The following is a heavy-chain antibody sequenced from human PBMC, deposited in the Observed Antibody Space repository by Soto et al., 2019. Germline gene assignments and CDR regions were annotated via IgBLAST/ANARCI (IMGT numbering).Heavy chain of an antibody. V-gene: IGHV3-21*01. D-gene: IGHD5-12*01. CDR2: ISSSSSYI. CDR3: ERELTRGYSGYDLAY. Sequence: GGSLRLSCAVSGFTFSDYTMIWVRQAPGKGLEWVSSISSSSSYIYYADSVKGRFTISRDNAKNSLYLQMSSLRAEDTAMYYCERELTRGYSGYDLAYWGQGTLVTVYS. J-gene: IGHJ4*02. CDR1: GFTFSDYT.